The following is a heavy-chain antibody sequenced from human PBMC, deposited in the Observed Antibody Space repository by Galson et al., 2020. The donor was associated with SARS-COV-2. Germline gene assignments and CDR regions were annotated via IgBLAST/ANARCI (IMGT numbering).Heavy chain of an antibody. D-gene: IGHD3-22*01. Sequence: GESLKISCAASGFTFSSYSMNWVRQAPGKGLEWVSSISSSSSYIYYADSVKGRFTISRDNAKNSLYLQMNSLRAEDTAVYYCARAYYYDSSGYFSGAFDIWGQGTMVTVSS. CDR1: GFTFSSYS. CDR3: ARAYYYDSSGYFSGAFDI. CDR2: ISSSSSYI. V-gene: IGHV3-21*01. J-gene: IGHJ3*02.